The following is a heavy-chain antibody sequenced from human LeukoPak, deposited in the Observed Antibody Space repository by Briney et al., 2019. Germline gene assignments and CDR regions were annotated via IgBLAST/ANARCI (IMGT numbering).Heavy chain of an antibody. V-gene: IGHV3-7*01. Sequence: GGSLRLSCAASGFAFSSYWMTWVRQAPGKGLEWVANIKQDGNEKYYVDSVTGRFTISRDNAKNSLYLQMNSLRADDSAVYYCARSGSAAGTLRGRNDYWGQGTLVTVSP. CDR3: ARSGSAAGTLRGRNDY. J-gene: IGHJ4*02. D-gene: IGHD6-25*01. CDR2: IKQDGNEK. CDR1: GFAFSSYW.